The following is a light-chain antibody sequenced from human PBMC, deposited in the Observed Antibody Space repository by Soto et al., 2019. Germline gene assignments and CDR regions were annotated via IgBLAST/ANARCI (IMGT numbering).Light chain of an antibody. CDR1: QSITNW. J-gene: IGKJ5*01. Sequence: DIQMTQSPSTLSASVGDRVTITCRASQSITNWLAWYQQKPGKAPEVLIYKASTLQSGVPSGFSGSGTGTEFTLTINRLQPDDFATYYCQQYNRYPITFGQGTRLEIK. CDR2: KAS. V-gene: IGKV1-5*03. CDR3: QQYNRYPIT.